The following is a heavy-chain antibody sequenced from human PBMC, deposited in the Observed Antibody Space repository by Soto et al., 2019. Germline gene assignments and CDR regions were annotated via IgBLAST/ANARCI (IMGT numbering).Heavy chain of an antibody. J-gene: IGHJ4*02. CDR2: IKEDGSEK. Sequence: GGSLRLSCAASGFSFSSSWMNWVRQAPGKGLEWVADIKEDGSEKYYVDSLKGRFTISRDNAKNSLYLQMSRLRSDDTAVYYCARSAVRFLEWLLKGSLDYWDQGTLVTVSS. V-gene: IGHV3-7*03. CDR3: ARSAVRFLEWLLKGSLDY. D-gene: IGHD3-3*01. CDR1: GFSFSSSW.